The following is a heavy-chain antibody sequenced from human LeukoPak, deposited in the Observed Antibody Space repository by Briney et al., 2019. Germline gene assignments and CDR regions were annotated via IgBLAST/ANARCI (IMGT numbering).Heavy chain of an antibody. J-gene: IGHJ4*03. Sequence: GGSLRLSCAASGFTFSSYWMHWVRQAPGKGLVWVSRINTDGSSTSYADSVKGRFTISRDNAKNTLYLQMDNLRVEDTGVYYCARDRGYTRTNTDGYPVFDLWGQGTLVTVSS. CDR1: GFTFSSYW. V-gene: IGHV3-74*01. D-gene: IGHD5-24*01. CDR3: ARDRGYTRTNTDGYPVFDL. CDR2: INTDGSST.